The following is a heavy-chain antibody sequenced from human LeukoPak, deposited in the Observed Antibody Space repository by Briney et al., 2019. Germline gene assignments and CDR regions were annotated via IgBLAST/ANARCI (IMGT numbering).Heavy chain of an antibody. CDR1: GYTFTSYD. J-gene: IGHJ6*03. CDR2: MNPNSGNT. Sequence: ASVKVSCKASGYTFTSYDINWVRQATGQGLEWMGWMNPNSGNTGYAQKFQGRVTMTRNTSISTAYMELSSLRSEDTAVYYCARARGKSRFLEWLKPPYYYYYMDVWGKGTTVTVSS. V-gene: IGHV1-8*01. D-gene: IGHD3-3*01. CDR3: ARARGKSRFLEWLKPPYYYYYMDV.